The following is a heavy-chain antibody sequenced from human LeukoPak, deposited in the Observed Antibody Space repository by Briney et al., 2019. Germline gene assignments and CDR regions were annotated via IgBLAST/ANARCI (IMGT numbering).Heavy chain of an antibody. CDR2: IKQDGSEK. V-gene: IGHV3-7*01. J-gene: IGHJ4*02. D-gene: IGHD2-8*01. Sequence: TGGSLRLSCAASGLTFSSYWMSWVRQAPGKGLEWVANIKQDGSEKYYVDSVRGRFTISRDNAKNSLYLQMNSLRAEDTAVYYCARVRHCTNGVCLVFDYWGQGTLVTVSS. CDR3: ARVRHCTNGVCLVFDY. CDR1: GLTFSSYW.